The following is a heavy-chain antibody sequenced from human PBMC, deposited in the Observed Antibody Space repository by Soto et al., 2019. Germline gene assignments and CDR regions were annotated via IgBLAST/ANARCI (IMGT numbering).Heavy chain of an antibody. CDR3: AKARGGIDY. V-gene: IGHV3-9*01. Sequence: EVQLVESGGGLVQPGRSLRLSCVGSGFTFDDYGMHWVRQAPGKGLEWVSGISWDSYSIGYSDSVKGRFTISRDNAKNALYLQMNSLKSEDTALYYGAKARGGIDYWGQGTLVTVSS. CDR1: GFTFDDYG. CDR2: ISWDSYSI. J-gene: IGHJ4*02. D-gene: IGHD3-16*01.